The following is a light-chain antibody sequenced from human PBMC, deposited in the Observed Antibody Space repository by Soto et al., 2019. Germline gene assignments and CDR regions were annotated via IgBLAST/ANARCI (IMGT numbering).Light chain of an antibody. Sequence: EIVMTQSPATLSVSPGERATLSCRASHSVSNNLAWYQQKVGQSPRLLIYDASTRATGVPGRFSGSGSGTQFTLTISSLVPEDFAVYYCQQYRDWPETFGQGTKVEIK. J-gene: IGKJ1*01. CDR2: DAS. V-gene: IGKV3-15*01. CDR1: HSVSNN. CDR3: QQYRDWPET.